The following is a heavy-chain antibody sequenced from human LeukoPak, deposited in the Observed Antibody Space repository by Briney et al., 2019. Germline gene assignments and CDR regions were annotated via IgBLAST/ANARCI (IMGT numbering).Heavy chain of an antibody. CDR1: GFTFDDYT. CDR2: ISWDGGST. CDR3: ARDFLHLGG. D-gene: IGHD3-16*01. V-gene: IGHV3-43*01. Sequence: GGSLRLSCAASGFTFDDYTMHWVRQAPGKGLEWVSLISWDGGSTYYADSVKGRFTISRDNSKNSLYLQMNSLRAEDTAVYYCARDFLHLGGWGQGTMVTVSS. J-gene: IGHJ3*01.